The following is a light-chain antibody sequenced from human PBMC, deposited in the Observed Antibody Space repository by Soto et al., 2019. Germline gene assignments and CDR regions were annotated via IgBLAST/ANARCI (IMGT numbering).Light chain of an antibody. Sequence: ETVRTQSPATLSVSPGERATLSCRASQSVSSNLAWYQQKPGQPPRLLIYDISTRATGIPARFSGSGSGTEFTLTISSLQPEDFATYYCLQDYNYPWTFGQGTKVDI. CDR2: DIS. CDR1: QSVSSN. V-gene: IGKV3D-15*01. J-gene: IGKJ1*01. CDR3: LQDYNYPWT.